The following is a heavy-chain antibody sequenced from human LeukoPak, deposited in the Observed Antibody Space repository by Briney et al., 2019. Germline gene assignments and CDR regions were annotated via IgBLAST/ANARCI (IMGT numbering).Heavy chain of an antibody. CDR2: INHSGST. CDR1: GGPFSGYY. Sequence: SETLSLTCAVYGGPFSGYYWSWIRQPPGKGLEWIGEINHSGSTNYNPSLKSRVTISVDTSKNQFSLKLSSVTAADTAVYYCARGRTPVGATPLQDYWGQGTLVTVSS. D-gene: IGHD1-26*01. CDR3: ARGRTPVGATPLQDY. J-gene: IGHJ4*02. V-gene: IGHV4-34*01.